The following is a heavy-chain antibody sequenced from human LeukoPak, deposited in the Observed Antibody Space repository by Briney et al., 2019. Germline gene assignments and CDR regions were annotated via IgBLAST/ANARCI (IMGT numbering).Heavy chain of an antibody. Sequence: ASVKVSCKASGYTFTSYGISWVRQAPGQGLEWMGWISAYNGNTNYAQKLQGRVTMTTDISTSTAYMELRSLRSDDTAVYYCARGLTYCSSTSCYYYYGMDVWGQGTTVTVSS. D-gene: IGHD2-2*01. CDR3: ARGLTYCSSTSCYYYYGMDV. CDR1: GYTFTSYG. CDR2: ISAYNGNT. J-gene: IGHJ6*02. V-gene: IGHV1-18*01.